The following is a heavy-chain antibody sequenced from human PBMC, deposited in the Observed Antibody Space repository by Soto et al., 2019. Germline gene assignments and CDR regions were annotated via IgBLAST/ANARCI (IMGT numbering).Heavy chain of an antibody. D-gene: IGHD5-12*01. CDR2: IKQDGSEK. CDR3: ARATSVDAY. V-gene: IGHV3-7*01. J-gene: IGHJ4*02. Sequence: EVQLVESGGDLVQPGGSLRLSCAASGFAFSGYWMSWVRQAPGKGLEGVANIKQDGSEKYYVDSVKGRFTISRDTAKNSLYLQMNSLRVEDTAVYYCARATSVDAYWGQGTLVTVSS. CDR1: GFAFSGYW.